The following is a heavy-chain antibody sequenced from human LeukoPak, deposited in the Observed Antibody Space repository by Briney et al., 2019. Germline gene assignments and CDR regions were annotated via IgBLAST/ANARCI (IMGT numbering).Heavy chain of an antibody. CDR1: GFAFSTNG. CDR3: VKGWGDY. J-gene: IGHJ4*02. V-gene: IGHV3-23*01. D-gene: IGHD7-27*01. Sequence: GGSLRLSCAASGFAFSTNGMSWVRQAPGKGLEWVSTINNNGRETYYADSVKGRFTISRDNSKNTLYLQMNSLRVDDTAVYFCVKGWGDYWGQGTLVTVSS. CDR2: INNNGRET.